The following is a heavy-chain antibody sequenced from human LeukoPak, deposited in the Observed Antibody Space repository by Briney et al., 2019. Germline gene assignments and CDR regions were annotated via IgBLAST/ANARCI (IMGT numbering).Heavy chain of an antibody. CDR1: GLTFSSYG. CDR3: AKDRDVRYFDWLPQWTQPDRDY. V-gene: IGHV3-30*02. D-gene: IGHD3-9*01. Sequence: GGSLRLSCAASGLTFSSYGMHWVREAPGKGLEWVAFIRYVVSNKYYADSVKGRFTISRDNSKNTLYLQMNSLRAEDTAVYYCAKDRDVRYFDWLPQWTQPDRDYWGQGTLVTVSS. CDR2: IRYVVSNK. J-gene: IGHJ4*02.